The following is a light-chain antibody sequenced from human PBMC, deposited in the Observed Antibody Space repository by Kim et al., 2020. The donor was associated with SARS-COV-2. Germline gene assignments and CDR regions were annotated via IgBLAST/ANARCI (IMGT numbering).Light chain of an antibody. J-gene: IGKJ4*01. V-gene: IGKV3-11*01. CDR1: QNIDIY. Sequence: PGERANISCRASQNIDIYLAWYQQRTGQAPRLLVYDASNRATGVPDRFSGSGSGTDFTLTISSLEPEDFTLYYCQQRNSWPPAVTFGGGTKVDIK. CDR2: DAS. CDR3: QQRNSWPPAVT.